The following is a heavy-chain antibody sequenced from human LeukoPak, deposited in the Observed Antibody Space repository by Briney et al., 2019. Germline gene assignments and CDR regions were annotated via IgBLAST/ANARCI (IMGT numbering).Heavy chain of an antibody. D-gene: IGHD2-15*01. CDR1: GGSISSSSYY. CDR3: ARLFGLSGGSGGYYYYYYMDV. Sequence: SETLSLTCTVSGGSISSSSYYWGWIRQPPGKGLEWIVSIYYSGSTYYNPSLKSRVTISVDTSKNQFSLKLSSVTAADTAVYYCARLFGLSGGSGGYYYYYYMDVWGKGTTVTISS. V-gene: IGHV4-39*07. J-gene: IGHJ6*03. CDR2: IYYSGST.